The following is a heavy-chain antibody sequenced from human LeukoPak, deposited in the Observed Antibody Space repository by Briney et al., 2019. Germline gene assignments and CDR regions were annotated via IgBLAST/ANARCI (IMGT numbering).Heavy chain of an antibody. D-gene: IGHD3-22*01. Sequence: ASVKVSCKASGYTFTGYYMHWVRQAPGQGLEWMGWINPNSGGTNYAQKFQGRVTMTRDMSTSTVYMVLSSLISEDTAVYYCARGYYYDSSGYGYWGQGTLVTVSS. CDR1: GYTFTGYY. J-gene: IGHJ4*02. CDR3: ARGYYYDSSGYGY. V-gene: IGHV1-2*02. CDR2: INPNSGGT.